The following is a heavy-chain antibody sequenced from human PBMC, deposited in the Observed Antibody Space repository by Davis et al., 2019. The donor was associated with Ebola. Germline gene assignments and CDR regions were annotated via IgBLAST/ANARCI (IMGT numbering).Heavy chain of an antibody. V-gene: IGHV3-30*02. J-gene: IGHJ4*02. CDR3: ARVASYSSGRQPSNY. CDR1: GFTFSSYG. Sequence: GGSLRLSCAASGFTFSSYGMHWVRQAPGKGLEWVAFIRYDGSNKYYADSVKGRFTISRDNSKNTLYLQMNSLRAEDTAVYYCARVASYSSGRQPSNYWGQGTLVTVSS. CDR2: IRYDGSNK. D-gene: IGHD6-19*01.